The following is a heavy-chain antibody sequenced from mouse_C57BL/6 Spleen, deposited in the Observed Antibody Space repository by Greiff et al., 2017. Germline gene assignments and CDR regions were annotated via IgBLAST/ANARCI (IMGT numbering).Heavy chain of an antibody. CDR3: ARGGSNDY. CDR2: IDPSDSYT. D-gene: IGHD2-5*01. V-gene: IGHV1-50*01. Sequence: QVQLQQPGAELVKPGASVKLSCKASGYTFTSYWMQWVKQRPGQGLEWIGEIDPSDSYTNYNQKFKGKATLTVDTSSRTAYMQLSSLTSEDSAVYYCARGGSNDYWGQGTTLTVSS. J-gene: IGHJ2*01. CDR1: GYTFTSYW.